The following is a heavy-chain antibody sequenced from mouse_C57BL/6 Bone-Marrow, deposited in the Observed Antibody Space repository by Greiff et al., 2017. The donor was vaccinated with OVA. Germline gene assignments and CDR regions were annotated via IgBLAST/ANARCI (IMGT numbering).Heavy chain of an antibody. CDR3: AREAYYSNYEGFAY. CDR1: GFTFSSYA. CDR2: ISDGGSYT. D-gene: IGHD2-5*01. Sequence: EVKLVESGGGLVKPGGSLKLSCAASGFTFSSYAMSWVRQTPEKRLEWVATISDGGSYTYYPDNVKGRFTISRDNAKNNLYLQMSHLKSEDTAMYYCAREAYYSNYEGFAYWGQGTLVTVSA. V-gene: IGHV5-4*01. J-gene: IGHJ3*01.